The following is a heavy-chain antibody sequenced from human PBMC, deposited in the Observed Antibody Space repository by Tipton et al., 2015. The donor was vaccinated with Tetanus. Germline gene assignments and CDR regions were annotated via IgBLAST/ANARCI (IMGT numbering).Heavy chain of an antibody. D-gene: IGHD1-26*01. V-gene: IGHV3-11*01. J-gene: IGHJ4*02. Sequence: SLRLSCAASGFSFSDYYMSWIRQAPGKGLEWVSIISSSSTTKYSADSVTGRFTISRDNAKNSVYLQMNSLRAEDTAVYYCARTIYRQGVGVSRLDYWGQGTLVTVSS. CDR2: ISSSSTTK. CDR1: GFSFSDYY. CDR3: ARTIYRQGVGVSRLDY.